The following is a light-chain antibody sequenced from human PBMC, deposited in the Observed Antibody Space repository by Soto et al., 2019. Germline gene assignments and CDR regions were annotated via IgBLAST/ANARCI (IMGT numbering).Light chain of an antibody. CDR3: QHGSDWPPFT. CDR2: DAS. V-gene: IGKV3-11*01. CDR1: QSVNSN. J-gene: IGKJ5*01. Sequence: EIVLTQSPARLSLSPGERATLSCRASQSVNSNLAWYQHKPGQAPRLLIYDASNRATGIPVRFSGSGSGTDFTLTVSSVEPEDFAVYYCQHGSDWPPFTFGQGTRLE.